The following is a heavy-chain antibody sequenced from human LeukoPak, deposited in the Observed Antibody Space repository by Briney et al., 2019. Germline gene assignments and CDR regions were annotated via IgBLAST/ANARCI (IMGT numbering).Heavy chain of an antibody. V-gene: IGHV4-38-2*02. CDR2: IYHSGST. J-gene: IGHJ4*02. Sequence: SETLSLTCTVSGYSISSGYYWGWIRQPPGKGLEWIGSIYHSGSTYYNPSLKSRVTISVDTSKNQFSLKLSSVTAADTAVYYCARGAEKMATIKYSNPFDYWGQGTLVTVSS. CDR1: GYSISSGYY. CDR3: ARGAEKMATIKYSNPFDY. D-gene: IGHD5-24*01.